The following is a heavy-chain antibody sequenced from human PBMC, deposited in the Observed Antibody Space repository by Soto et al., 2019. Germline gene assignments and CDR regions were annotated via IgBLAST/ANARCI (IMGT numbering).Heavy chain of an antibody. CDR2: IYSGGGT. D-gene: IGHD6-19*01. CDR1: GFTVSSNY. V-gene: IGHV3-66*01. J-gene: IGHJ4*02. CDR3: ARGSGGIAVAAYFDY. Sequence: GSLRLSCAASGFTVSSNYMSWVRQAPGKGLEWVSVIYSGGGTYYADSVKGRFTISRDNSKNTLYLQMNSLRAEDTAVYYCARGSGGIAVAAYFDYWGQGTLVTVSS.